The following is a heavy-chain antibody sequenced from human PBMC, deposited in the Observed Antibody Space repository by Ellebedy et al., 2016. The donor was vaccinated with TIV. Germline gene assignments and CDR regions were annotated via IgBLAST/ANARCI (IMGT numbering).Heavy chain of an antibody. Sequence: GESLKISCAASGFTFTNYPIHWVRQAPGKGLEWVALISYDGTNKYYADSVKGRFTISRDNSKNTVHLQMNSQRVEDTAVYYCTRDLAYSHSPSDFWGQGTLVIVSS. CDR2: ISYDGTNK. V-gene: IGHV3-30-3*01. D-gene: IGHD2-21*01. CDR3: TRDLAYSHSPSDF. J-gene: IGHJ4*02. CDR1: GFTFTNYP.